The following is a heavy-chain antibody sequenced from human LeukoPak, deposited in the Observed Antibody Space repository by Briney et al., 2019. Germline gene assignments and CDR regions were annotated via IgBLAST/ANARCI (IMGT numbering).Heavy chain of an antibody. V-gene: IGHV1-8*01. CDR3: ARGPYGAVGGTFGDLDY. CDR2: MNPNSGNT. D-gene: IGHD6-19*01. J-gene: IGHJ4*02. Sequence: ASVNVSCKPSVYTFTSYDINWVRQATGQGLEWMGWMNPNSGNTGYAQKFQGRVTMTRNTSISTAYLELSSLRSEDTAVYYCARGPYGAVGGTFGDLDYWGQGTLVTVSS. CDR1: VYTFTSYD.